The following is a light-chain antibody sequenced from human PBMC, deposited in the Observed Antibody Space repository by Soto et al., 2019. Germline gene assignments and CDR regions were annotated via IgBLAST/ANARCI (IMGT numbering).Light chain of an antibody. V-gene: IGLV2-14*02. CDR3: GSYTTSSNYV. Sequence: QSVLTQPASVSGSLGRSITISCTGTISDVGRFDVVSWFQQHPGKAPKLMIYDVSNRPSGVSNRFSGSKSGDTASLTISGLQAEDEADYFCGSYTTSSNYVFGTGTKVTVL. CDR2: DVS. J-gene: IGLJ1*01. CDR1: ISDVGRFDV.